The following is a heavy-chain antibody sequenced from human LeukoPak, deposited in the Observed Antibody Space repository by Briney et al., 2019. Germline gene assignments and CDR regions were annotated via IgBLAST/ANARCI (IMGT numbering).Heavy chain of an antibody. V-gene: IGHV4-38-2*02. CDR2: GYHIGST. J-gene: IGHJ4*02. CDR3: SRQERWERPMFFDY. D-gene: IGHD1-26*01. CDR1: GYSISSGYY. Sequence: PSETLSLTCTVSGYSISSGYYWGWIRQPPGKGLEWIGSGYHIGSTYFNPSLRSRVTILIDIFKNQFSLKLSSVTAADTAVYYCSRQERWERPMFFDYWGQGTLVTVSS.